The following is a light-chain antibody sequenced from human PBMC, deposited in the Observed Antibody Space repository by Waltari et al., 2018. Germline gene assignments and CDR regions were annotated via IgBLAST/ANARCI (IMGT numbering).Light chain of an antibody. CDR3: CSFAAGNPVI. CDR2: DVS. Sequence: QSALTQPRPVSGSPGQSVTISRPGTQHVFGGSTSLPWYHQDPGKAPQLLIFDVSERRSGVSDSFSGSKSGNTASLTISGLQAEDEADYHCCSFAAGNPVIFGGGTKLTVV. J-gene: IGLJ2*01. CDR1: HVFGGSTS. V-gene: IGLV2-11*01.